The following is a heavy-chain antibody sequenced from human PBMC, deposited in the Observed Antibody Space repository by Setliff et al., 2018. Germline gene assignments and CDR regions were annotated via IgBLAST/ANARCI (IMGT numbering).Heavy chain of an antibody. CDR3: TVYNTGSSKDHY. CDR1: GGSISSGDYY. V-gene: IGHV4-39*07. Sequence: PSETLSLTCTVSGGSISSGDYYWSWIRQPPGKGLEWIGSIYYSGSTNYNPSLKSRVTISVDTSKNQFSLKLSSVTAADTALYYCTVYNTGSSKDHYWGQGTPVTVSS. J-gene: IGHJ4*02. CDR2: IYYSGST. D-gene: IGHD2-8*02.